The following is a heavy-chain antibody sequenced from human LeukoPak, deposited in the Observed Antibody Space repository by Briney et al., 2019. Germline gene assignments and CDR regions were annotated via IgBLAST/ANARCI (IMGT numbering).Heavy chain of an antibody. CDR1: GDSVSSNSVI. CDR2: TYYRSTWYN. CDR3: ARRLTQYDCFDP. V-gene: IGHV6-1*01. Sequence: SQTLSLTCAISGDSVSSNSVIWNWIRQSPSRGLELLGRTYYRSTWYNDYAVSVRGRITVNPDTSKNQFSLHLNSVTPEDTAVYYCARRLTQYDCFDPWGQGILVTVSS. D-gene: IGHD2-2*01. J-gene: IGHJ5*02.